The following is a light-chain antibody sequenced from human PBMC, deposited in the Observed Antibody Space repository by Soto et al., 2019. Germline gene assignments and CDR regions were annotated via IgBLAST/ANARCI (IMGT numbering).Light chain of an antibody. CDR2: DAS. CDR1: KRISSS. Sequence: DIQLTLPPPTLCGSVGDIDTTTCRASKRISSSLAWYQQKTGKDPKLLIYDASSFESGGPSRFSGSRSGTEFSLTIISLQPADFATYYCQQYSSYSPVMFGHGTKVDI. CDR3: QQYSSYSPVM. V-gene: IGKV1-5*01. J-gene: IGKJ1*01.